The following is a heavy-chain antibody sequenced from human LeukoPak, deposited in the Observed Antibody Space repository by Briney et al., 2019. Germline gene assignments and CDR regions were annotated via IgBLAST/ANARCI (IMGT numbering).Heavy chain of an antibody. Sequence: GGSLRLSCAASGFTFSSSWMSWVRQAPGKGLEWVANIKQDGSDQYYVDSVKGRFTISRDNAENSVYLQMNSLRAEDTAVYYCARKLYYYDTSGYWGWFDPWGQGTLVTVSS. J-gene: IGHJ5*02. CDR2: IKQDGSDQ. V-gene: IGHV3-7*01. CDR1: GFTFSSSW. CDR3: ARKLYYYDTSGYWGWFDP. D-gene: IGHD3-22*01.